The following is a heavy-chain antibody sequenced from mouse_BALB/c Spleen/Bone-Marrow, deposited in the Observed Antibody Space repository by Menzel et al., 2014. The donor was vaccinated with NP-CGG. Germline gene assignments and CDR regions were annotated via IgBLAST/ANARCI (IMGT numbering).Heavy chain of an antibody. Sequence: EVQLQQSGTVLARPGASVKMSRKASGYTFTSCWMHWVKQRPGQGLEWIGTIYPGNSDTSYNQKFKGKAKLTAVTSTSTAYMEISSLTNEDSAVYFCTRDYGSFMDYWGQGTSVTVS. CDR1: GYTFTSCW. J-gene: IGHJ4*01. CDR3: TRDYGSFMDY. D-gene: IGHD1-1*01. CDR2: IYPGNSDT. V-gene: IGHV1-5*01.